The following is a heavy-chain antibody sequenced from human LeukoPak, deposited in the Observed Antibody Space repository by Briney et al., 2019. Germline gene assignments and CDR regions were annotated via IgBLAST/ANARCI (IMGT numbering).Heavy chain of an antibody. CDR3: ARVLKTVHSTYCSSTSCQQYYFDY. Sequence: SETLSLTCTVSGGSISSYYWSWIRQPPGKGLEWIGYIYYSGSTNYNPSLKSRVTISVDTSKNQFSLKLSSVTAADTAVYYCARVLKTVHSTYCSSTSCQQYYFDYWGQGTLVTVSS. V-gene: IGHV4-59*01. D-gene: IGHD2-2*01. CDR2: IYYSGST. CDR1: GGSISSYY. J-gene: IGHJ4*02.